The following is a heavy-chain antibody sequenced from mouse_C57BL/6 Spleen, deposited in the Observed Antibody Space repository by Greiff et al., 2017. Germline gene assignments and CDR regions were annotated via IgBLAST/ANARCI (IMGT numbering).Heavy chain of an antibody. J-gene: IGHJ3*01. D-gene: IGHD3-2*02. CDR2: IYPRSGNT. CDR3: ASEGSGYVGFAY. V-gene: IGHV1-81*01. Sequence: QVQLQQSGAELARPGASVKLSCKASGYTFTRYGISWVKQRTGQGLEWIGEIYPRSGNTYYNEKFKGKATLTADKSSSTAYMELRSLTSEDSAVYFCASEGSGYVGFAYWGQGTLVTVSA. CDR1: GYTFTRYG.